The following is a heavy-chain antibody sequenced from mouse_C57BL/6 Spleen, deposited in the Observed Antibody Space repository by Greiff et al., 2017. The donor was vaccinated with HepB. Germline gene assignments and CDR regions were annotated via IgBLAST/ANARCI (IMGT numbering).Heavy chain of an antibody. D-gene: IGHD1-1*01. Sequence: EVQGVESGGGLVKPGGSLKLSCAASGFTFSSYAMSWVRQTPEKRLEWVATISDGGSYTYYPDNVKGRFTISRDNAKNNLYLQMSHLKSEDTAMYYCARELLRAMDYWGQGTSVTVSS. V-gene: IGHV5-4*01. CDR1: GFTFSSYA. CDR3: ARELLRAMDY. CDR2: ISDGGSYT. J-gene: IGHJ4*01.